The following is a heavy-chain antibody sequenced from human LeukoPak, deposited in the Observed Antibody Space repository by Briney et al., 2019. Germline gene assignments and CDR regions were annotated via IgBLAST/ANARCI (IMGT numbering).Heavy chain of an antibody. V-gene: IGHV1-18*01. D-gene: IGHD4-23*01. CDR1: GYTFTSYG. J-gene: IGHJ3*02. CDR2: IGAYNGNT. Sequence: ASVKVSCKASGYTFTSYGISWVRQAPGQGLEWMGWIGAYNGNTNYAQKLQGRVTMTTDTSTSTAYMELRSLRSDDTAVYYCAISTVVSDAFDIWGQGTMVTVSS. CDR3: AISTVVSDAFDI.